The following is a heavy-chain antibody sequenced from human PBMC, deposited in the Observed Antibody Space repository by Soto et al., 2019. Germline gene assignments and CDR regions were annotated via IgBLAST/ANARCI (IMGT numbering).Heavy chain of an antibody. V-gene: IGHV1-18*01. CDR3: VMVDNYVTPTPQDV. J-gene: IGHJ6*02. Sequence: QVQLVQSGDEVKKPGASVKVSCKASGYIFVNYGIAWVRQAPGQGLEWMGWISPYTGNTHSATKSQGRVTMTTDHSTSTAYMGLGSLTSDDTAVYYCVMVDNYVTPTPQDVWGQGTTVTVSS. CDR2: ISPYTGNT. D-gene: IGHD3-16*01. CDR1: GYIFVNYG.